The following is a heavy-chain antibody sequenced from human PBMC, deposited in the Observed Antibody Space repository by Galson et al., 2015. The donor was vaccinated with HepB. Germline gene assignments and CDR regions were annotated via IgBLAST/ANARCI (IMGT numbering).Heavy chain of an antibody. Sequence: SLRLSCAASRFTFSNYGMSWVRQAPGKGLEWVSGISGSGGSTYYADSVQGRFTISRDNSKNTLYLQMNSLRVQDTALYYCAKGGVPGDICAASDIWDQGTGVTVSS. J-gene: IGHJ3*02. D-gene: IGHD2-2*02. CDR2: ISGSGGST. V-gene: IGHV3-23*01. CDR3: AKGGVPGDICAASDI. CDR1: RFTFSNYG.